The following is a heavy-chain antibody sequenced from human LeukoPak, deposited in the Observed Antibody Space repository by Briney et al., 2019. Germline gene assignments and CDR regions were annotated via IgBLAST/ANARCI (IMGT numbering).Heavy chain of an antibody. D-gene: IGHD5-18*01. CDR1: VDTFTSYG. V-gene: IGHV7-4-1*02. CDR3: ARGEGETAMVTNFDY. CDR2: INTNTGNP. J-gene: IGHJ4*02. Sequence: GASVKVSCKASVDTFTSYGMNWVRQAPGQGLEWMGWINTNTGNPTYAQGFTGRFVFSLDTSVSTAYLQISSLKAEDTAVYYCARGEGETAMVTNFDYWGQGTLVTVSP.